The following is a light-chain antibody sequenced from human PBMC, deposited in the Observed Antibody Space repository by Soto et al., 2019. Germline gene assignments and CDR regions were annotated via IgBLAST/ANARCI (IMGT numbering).Light chain of an antibody. V-gene: IGKV1-5*01. CDR3: QQYMSYS. CDR1: QSISNW. CDR2: HAS. J-gene: IGKJ1*01. Sequence: DIQMTQSPSTLPASVGDRVTITCRASQSISNWLAWYQQNPGTAPKLLIYHASTLESGVPSRFSGSGSGTEFTLTISSLPPDDFATYYCQQYMSYSFGQGTKVEIK.